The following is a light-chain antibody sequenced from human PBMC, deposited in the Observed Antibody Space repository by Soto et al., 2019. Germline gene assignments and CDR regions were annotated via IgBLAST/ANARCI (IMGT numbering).Light chain of an antibody. J-gene: IGLJ2*01. Sequence: QSVLTQPPSVSGAPGQRVTISCTGSSSNIGAGYDVHWYHQLPGTAPKLLIYGNGNRPSGVPDRFSGSKSGTSASLAITGLQAEDEADYYCRSYDSSLSGHVVFGGGTKLTVL. CDR2: GNG. CDR1: SSNIGAGYD. CDR3: RSYDSSLSGHVV. V-gene: IGLV1-40*01.